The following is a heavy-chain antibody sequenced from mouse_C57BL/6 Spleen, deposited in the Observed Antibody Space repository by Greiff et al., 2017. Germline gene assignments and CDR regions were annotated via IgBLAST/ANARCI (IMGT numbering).Heavy chain of an antibody. V-gene: IGHV1-80*01. D-gene: IGHD1-1*01. J-gene: IGHJ1*03. Sequence: VQLQQSGAELVKPGASVKISCKASGYAFSSYWMNWVKQRPGKGLEWIGQIYPGDGDTNYNGKFKGKATLTADKSSSTAYMQLSSLTSEDSAVYFCARSGYYGSSYLWYFDVWGTGTTVTVSS. CDR3: ARSGYYGSSYLWYFDV. CDR1: GYAFSSYW. CDR2: IYPGDGDT.